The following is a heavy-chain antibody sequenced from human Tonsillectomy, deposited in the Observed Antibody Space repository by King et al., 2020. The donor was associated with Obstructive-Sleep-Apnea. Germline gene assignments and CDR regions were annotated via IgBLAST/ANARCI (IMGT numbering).Heavy chain of an antibody. Sequence: VQLVESGRGVVRPGGSLRLSCAASGFTFDDYGMSWVRQAPGKGLEWVSGINWNGGSTGYADSVKGRFTLSRDNAKNSLYLQMNSLRGEDTALYYCASDLPIYATNWFDPWGQGTLVTVSS. CDR2: INWNGGST. V-gene: IGHV3-20*04. J-gene: IGHJ5*02. D-gene: IGHD5/OR15-5a*01. CDR3: ASDLPIYATNWFDP. CDR1: GFTFDDYG.